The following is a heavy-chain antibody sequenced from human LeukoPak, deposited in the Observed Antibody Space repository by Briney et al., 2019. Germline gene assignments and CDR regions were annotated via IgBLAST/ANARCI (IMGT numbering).Heavy chain of an antibody. Sequence: PSETLSLTCTVSGGSISSYYWSWIRQPAGKGLEWIGRIYSTGSTNYNPSLKSRVTMSVDTPKNQFSLRLWSVPAADTAVYYCARQIASAGTAGFDFWGQGALVTVSS. D-gene: IGHD6-13*01. V-gene: IGHV4-4*07. CDR2: IYSTGST. J-gene: IGHJ4*02. CDR3: ARQIASAGTAGFDF. CDR1: GGSISSYY.